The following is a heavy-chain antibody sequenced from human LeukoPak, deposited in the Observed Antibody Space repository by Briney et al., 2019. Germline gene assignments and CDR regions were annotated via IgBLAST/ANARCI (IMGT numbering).Heavy chain of an antibody. CDR2: VSSSSSYI. CDR3: ARDKSSGALGY. V-gene: IGHV3-21*01. J-gene: IGHJ4*02. Sequence: AGGSLRLSCAASGFIFSTYNMNWVRQSPGKGLEWISSVSSSSSYIYYIDSVKGRFTISRDNAKNSLYLQMNSLRAEDTAVYYCARDKSSGALGYWSQGTLVTVSS. D-gene: IGHD3-22*01. CDR1: GFIFSTYN.